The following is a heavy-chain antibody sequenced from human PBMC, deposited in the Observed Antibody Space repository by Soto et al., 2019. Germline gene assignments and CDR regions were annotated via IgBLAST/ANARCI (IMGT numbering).Heavy chain of an antibody. CDR2: IGTAGDT. Sequence: TGGSLRLSCAASGFTFSSYDFHWVRQATGKGLEWVSGIGTAGDTYYAGSVKGRFIMSRENAKNSLYLQMNSLRAGDTAVYYCTRGADGFDYWGQGALVTVSS. V-gene: IGHV3-13*01. D-gene: IGHD3-16*01. CDR1: GFTFSSYD. J-gene: IGHJ4*02. CDR3: TRGADGFDY.